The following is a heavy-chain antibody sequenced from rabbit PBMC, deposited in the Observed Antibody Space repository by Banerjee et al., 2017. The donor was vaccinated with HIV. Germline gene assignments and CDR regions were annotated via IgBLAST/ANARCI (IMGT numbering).Heavy chain of an antibody. V-gene: IGHV1S45*01. D-gene: IGHD2-1*01. CDR2: IYTSGDST. CDR1: GIDFSSHCY. CDR3: ARDLGNDDDGNYDL. Sequence: QEQLKETGGGLVQPGGSLTLTCKASGIDFSSHCYMCWVRQAPGKGLEWIACIYTSGDSTWYANWAKGRFSISKTSSTTVTLQMTSLTAADTATYFCARDLGNDDDGNYDLWGQGTLVTVS. J-gene: IGHJ4*01.